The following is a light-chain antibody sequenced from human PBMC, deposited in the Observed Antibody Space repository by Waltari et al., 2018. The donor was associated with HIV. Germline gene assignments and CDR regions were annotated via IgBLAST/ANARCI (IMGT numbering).Light chain of an antibody. Sequence: QSALTQPRSVSGSPGQSVTISCTGTSSDVGAYNYASWYQQHPGKAPKLMIYDVTKRPSVVPDRFSGSKSGNTASLTISGLQAEDEADYYCCSYAGSSYVFGTGTNVTVL. CDR3: CSYAGSSYV. J-gene: IGLJ1*01. CDR2: DVT. CDR1: SSDVGAYNY. V-gene: IGLV2-11*01.